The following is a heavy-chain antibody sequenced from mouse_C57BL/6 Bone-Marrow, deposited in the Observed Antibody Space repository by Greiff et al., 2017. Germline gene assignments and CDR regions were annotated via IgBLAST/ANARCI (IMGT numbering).Heavy chain of an antibody. V-gene: IGHV1-72*01. D-gene: IGHD2-4*01. CDR2: IYPNSGGT. CDR1: GYTFTSYW. CDR3: ARGDYDYDGAY. J-gene: IGHJ3*01. Sequence: QVQLQQSGAELVKPGASVKLSCKASGYTFTSYWMHWVKQRPGRGLEWIGRIYPNSGGTKYNEKFQSKATLTVDKPSSTAYMQLSSLTSEDSAVYYCARGDYDYDGAYWGQGTLVTVSA.